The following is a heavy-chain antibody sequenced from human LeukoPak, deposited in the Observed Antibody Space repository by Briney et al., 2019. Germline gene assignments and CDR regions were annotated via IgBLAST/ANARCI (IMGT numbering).Heavy chain of an antibody. V-gene: IGHV3-74*01. CDR2: INSDGSST. Sequence: GGSLRLSCAASGFTFSTHWMHWVRQAPGKGLWWVSRINSDGSSTNYADSVKSRFTISRDNAKNEIYLQMNNLRIEDMAVYYCAKDYCYGSGSSYDAFDIWGQGTMVTVSS. D-gene: IGHD3-10*01. J-gene: IGHJ3*02. CDR3: AKDYCYGSGSSYDAFDI. CDR1: GFTFSTHW.